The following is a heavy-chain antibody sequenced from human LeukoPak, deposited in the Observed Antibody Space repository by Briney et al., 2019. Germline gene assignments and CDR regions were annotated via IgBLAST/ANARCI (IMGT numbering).Heavy chain of an antibody. CDR1: GYTLTDYY. J-gene: IGHJ4*02. CDR3: ARGQSTYCGGDRYLYYFDY. V-gene: IGHV1-2*02. CDR2: INPNNDGT. D-gene: IGHD2-21*02. Sequence: ASVKVSCKASGYTLTDYYMHWVRQAPGQGLEWMGWINPNNDGTNYAQKFQGRVTLTSDTSISTSYMELSRLRSDDTAVYYCARGQSTYCGGDRYLYYFDYWGQGTLVTVSS.